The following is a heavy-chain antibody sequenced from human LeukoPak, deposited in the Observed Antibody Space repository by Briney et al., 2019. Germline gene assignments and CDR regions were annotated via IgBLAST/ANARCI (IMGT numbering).Heavy chain of an antibody. J-gene: IGHJ4*02. CDR1: GGTFSSYA. Sequence: VASVKVSCKASGGTFSSYAISWVRQAPGQGLEWMGGIIPIFGTANYAQKFQGRVTITTDESTSTAYMELRSLRSDDTAVYYCARSPYYYDSSRPGFDYWGQGTLVTVSS. D-gene: IGHD3-22*01. CDR2: IIPIFGTA. V-gene: IGHV1-69*05. CDR3: ARSPYYYDSSRPGFDY.